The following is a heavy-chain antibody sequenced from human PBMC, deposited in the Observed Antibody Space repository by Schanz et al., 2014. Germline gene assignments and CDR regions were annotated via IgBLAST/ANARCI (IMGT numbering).Heavy chain of an antibody. CDR2: IGTAGDT. CDR1: GFSIRNHD. J-gene: IGHJ4*02. CDR3: AKGLYYDNTGGGFDY. D-gene: IGHD3-16*01. Sequence: VQLVESGGGLVKPGGSLRLSCAASGFSIRNHDMHWVRQATGAGLEWVSAIGTAGDTFYLDSVKGRFTISRDNSKTTLSLQMNSLRAEDTSVYYCAKGLYYDNTGGGFDYWGQGTLVAVSS. V-gene: IGHV3-13*04.